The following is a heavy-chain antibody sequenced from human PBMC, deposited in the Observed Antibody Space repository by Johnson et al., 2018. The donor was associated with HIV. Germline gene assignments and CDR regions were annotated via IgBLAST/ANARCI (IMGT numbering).Heavy chain of an antibody. Sequence: QMQLVESGGGVVQPGGSLRLSCAASGFTFSNYGMHWVRQAPGKGLEWVAFIRYDGSDKHYADSVKGRFTISRDNSKNTLYLQMNSLRAEDTAVYYCARDRGAGSSGAFDIWGQGTMVTVSS. V-gene: IGHV3-30*02. CDR2: IRYDGSDK. CDR3: ARDRGAGSSGAFDI. J-gene: IGHJ3*02. D-gene: IGHD6-6*01. CDR1: GFTFSNYG.